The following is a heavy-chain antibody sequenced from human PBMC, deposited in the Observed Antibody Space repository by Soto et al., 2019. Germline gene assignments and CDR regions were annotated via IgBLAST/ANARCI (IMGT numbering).Heavy chain of an antibody. V-gene: IGHV1-69*06. CDR1: GGTFSSYA. J-gene: IGHJ4*02. Sequence: QVQLVQSGAEVKKPGSSVKVSCKASGGTFSSYAISWVRQAPGQGLEWMGGIIPTFGTANYAQKFQGRVTITADKSTTTAYMELSSLRYEDTAVYYCASGPRAYYYDSSGFPFDYWGQGTLVTVSS. D-gene: IGHD3-22*01. CDR3: ASGPRAYYYDSSGFPFDY. CDR2: IIPTFGTA.